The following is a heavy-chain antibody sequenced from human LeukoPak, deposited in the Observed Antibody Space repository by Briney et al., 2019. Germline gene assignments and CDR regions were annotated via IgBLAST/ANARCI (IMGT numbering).Heavy chain of an antibody. CDR3: STYSSSSRNYYFYYYMDV. Sequence: PGGSLRLSCAASGFTVSSNYMSWVRQAPGKGLEWVSVIYSGGSTYYADSVKGRFTISRDNSKNTLYLQMNSLRAEDTAVYYCSTYSSSSRNYYFYYYMDVWGKGTTVTVSS. J-gene: IGHJ6*03. D-gene: IGHD6-6*01. CDR1: GFTVSSNY. CDR2: IYSGGST. V-gene: IGHV3-53*01.